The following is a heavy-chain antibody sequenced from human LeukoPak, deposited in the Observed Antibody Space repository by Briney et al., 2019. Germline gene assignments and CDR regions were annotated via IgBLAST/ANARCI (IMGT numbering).Heavy chain of an antibody. CDR1: GGSFSGYY. J-gene: IGHJ3*02. CDR3: ARYMITFGGVTPDAFDI. CDR2: INHSGST. V-gene: IGHV4-34*01. Sequence: PSETLSLTCAVYGGSFSGYYWSWIRQPPGKGLEWIGEINHSGSTNYNPSLKSRVTISVDTSKNQFSLKLSSVTAADTAVYYCARYMITFGGVTPDAFDIWGQGTMVTVSS. D-gene: IGHD3-16*01.